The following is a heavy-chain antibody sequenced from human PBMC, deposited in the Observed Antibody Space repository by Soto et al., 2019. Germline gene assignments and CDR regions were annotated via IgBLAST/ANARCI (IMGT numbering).Heavy chain of an antibody. CDR2: IIPIFGTA. Sequence: APVKVSCKASGGTFSSYAISWVRQAPGQGLEWMGGIIPIFGTANYAQKFQGRVTTTADKSTSTAYMELSSLRSEDTAVYYCAYYYDSSGYGGFDPWGQGTLVTVSS. CDR3: AYYYDSSGYGGFDP. CDR1: GGTFSSYA. D-gene: IGHD3-22*01. V-gene: IGHV1-69*06. J-gene: IGHJ5*02.